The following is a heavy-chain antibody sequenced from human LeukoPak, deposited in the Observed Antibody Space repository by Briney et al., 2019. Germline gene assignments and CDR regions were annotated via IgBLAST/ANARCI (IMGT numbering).Heavy chain of an antibody. V-gene: IGHV4-59*08. CDR2: NYYCGST. CDR3: ARHWSVRSGNYLMVWYFDL. D-gene: IGHD3-10*01. CDR1: WVPIRSYF. J-gene: IGHJ2*01. Sequence: KSSETLSLTCTVSWVPIRSYFEMDIRQPPGEGLEWFGYNYYCGSTNYSPSLNIQVTISVDTPKTQFSLKLSSVPAADTAVYYCARHWSVRSGNYLMVWYFDLWGRGTLVTVSS.